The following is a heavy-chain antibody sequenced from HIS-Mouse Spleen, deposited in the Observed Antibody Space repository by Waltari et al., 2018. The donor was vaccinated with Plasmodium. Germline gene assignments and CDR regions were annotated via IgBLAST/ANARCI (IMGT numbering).Heavy chain of an antibody. V-gene: IGHV3-7*01. CDR1: GFTFRSYW. CDR3: ASSWYWDFGL. Sequence: EVQLVESGGGLVQPGGSLRLSCAASGFTFRSYWMCWVRQAPGKGMEWMANRKQDGSEKYYVDSVKGRFTISGDNAKSSLYLQMNRLRAEDTAVYYCASSWYWDFGLWGRGTLVTVSS. CDR2: RKQDGSEK. D-gene: IGHD6-13*01. J-gene: IGHJ2*01.